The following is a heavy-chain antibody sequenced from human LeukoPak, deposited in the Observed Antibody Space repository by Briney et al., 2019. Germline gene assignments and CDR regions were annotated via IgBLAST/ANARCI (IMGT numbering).Heavy chain of an antibody. J-gene: IGHJ4*02. CDR2: INHSGST. CDR1: GGSISGYY. Sequence: PSETLSLTCTVSGGSISGYYWSWIRQPPGKGLEWIGEINHSGSTNYNPSLKSRVTISVDTSKNQFSLKLSSVTAADTAVYYCARVPSQYQLLYGDYWGQGTLVTVSS. CDR3: ARVPSQYQLLYGDY. V-gene: IGHV4-34*01. D-gene: IGHD2-2*02.